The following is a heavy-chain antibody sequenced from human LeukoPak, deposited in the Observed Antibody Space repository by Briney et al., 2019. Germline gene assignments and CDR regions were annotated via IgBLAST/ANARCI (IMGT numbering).Heavy chain of an antibody. V-gene: IGHV4-59*01. CDR2: IYYTGST. CDR3: ASFTVVTQY. J-gene: IGHJ4*02. D-gene: IGHD4-23*01. Sequence: KPSETLSLTCTVSGGSISSFYWSWIRQPPGKGLEWIGYIYYTGSTNYNSSLKSRVTISVDTSKNQFSLNLSSVTAADTAMYYCASFTVVTQYWGQGTLVTVSS. CDR1: GGSISSFY.